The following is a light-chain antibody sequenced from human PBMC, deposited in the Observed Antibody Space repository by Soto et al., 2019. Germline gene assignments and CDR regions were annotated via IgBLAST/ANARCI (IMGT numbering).Light chain of an antibody. CDR2: DVS. CDR1: NSDVGGYNY. J-gene: IGLJ1*01. V-gene: IGLV2-11*01. Sequence: QSVLTQPRSVSGSPGQSVTISCTGTNSDVGGYNYVSWYQQHPGKAPKLMIYDVSKRPSGVPDRFSGSKSGNTASLTISGLQAEDEADYHCCSYAGSYTYVFGSGTKLTVL. CDR3: CSYAGSYTYV.